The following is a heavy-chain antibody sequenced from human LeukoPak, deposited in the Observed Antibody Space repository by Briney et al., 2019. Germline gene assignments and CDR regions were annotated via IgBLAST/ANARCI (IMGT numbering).Heavy chain of an antibody. J-gene: IGHJ6*03. Sequence: ASVKVPCKASGYTYSSYGISWVRQTPGQGLEWMGWISAYNGDTHYAQKFQGRVTMTTGTSTSTAYMELRSLRSDDTAVYYCARRGGKNYGDYVVYDKYMDVWGTGTTVTVSS. CDR3: ARRGGKNYGDYVVYDKYMDV. CDR1: GYTYSSYG. V-gene: IGHV1-18*01. D-gene: IGHD4-17*01. CDR2: ISAYNGDT.